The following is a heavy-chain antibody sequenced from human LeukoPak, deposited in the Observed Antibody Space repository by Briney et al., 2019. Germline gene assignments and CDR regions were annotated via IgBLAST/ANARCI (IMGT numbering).Heavy chain of an antibody. CDR1: GYTFTSHY. D-gene: IGHD4-23*01. CDR3: ARVSGGNAPYFDY. Sequence: GASVKVSCKASGYTFTSHYMHWVRQAPRQGLEWMGRIIPILGVAIYAQKFQGRVTIIADKSTSTAYMGLSSLTSEDTAVYYCARVSGGNAPYFDYWGQGTLVTVSS. V-gene: IGHV1-69*04. J-gene: IGHJ4*02. CDR2: IIPILGVA.